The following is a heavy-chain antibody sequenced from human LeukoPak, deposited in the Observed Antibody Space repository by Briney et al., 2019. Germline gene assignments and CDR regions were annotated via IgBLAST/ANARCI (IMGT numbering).Heavy chain of an antibody. CDR2: ISYDGSNK. Sequence: GRSLRLSCAASGFTFSSYAMHWVRQAPGKGLEWVAVISYDGSNKYYADSVKGRFTISRDNSKNTLYLQMNSLRAEDTAVYYCAKKIAAAGQGYFDYWGQGTLVTVSS. D-gene: IGHD6-13*01. V-gene: IGHV3-30-3*02. CDR3: AKKIAAAGQGYFDY. CDR1: GFTFSSYA. J-gene: IGHJ4*02.